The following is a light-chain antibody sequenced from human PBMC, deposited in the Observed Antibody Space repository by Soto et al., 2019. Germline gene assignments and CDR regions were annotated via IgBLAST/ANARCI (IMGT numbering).Light chain of an antibody. CDR1: SGDVGGYNY. Sequence: QSALTQPASVSGSPGESITISCTGTSGDVGGYNYVSWYQQHPGKAPKLMIYEVSNRPSGVSNRFSGSKSGNTASLTISGLQAEDEADYYCSSYTSSSVYVFGTGTKVT. J-gene: IGLJ1*01. CDR2: EVS. V-gene: IGLV2-14*01. CDR3: SSYTSSSVYV.